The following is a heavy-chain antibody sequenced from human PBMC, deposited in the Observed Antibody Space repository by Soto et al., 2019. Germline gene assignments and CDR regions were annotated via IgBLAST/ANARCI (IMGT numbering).Heavy chain of an antibody. D-gene: IGHD2-15*01. CDR1: GFTVNNFG. Sequence: QVHLVESGGGVVQPGRSLRLSCAASGFTVNNFGMHWVRQAPGKGPEWVAMISHDGTAKYYADSVKGRFTISRDNSKNTLYLQMNSLSTEYTDVYYCTKDIFSGSWYNYFETWGQGMLVTVSS. J-gene: IGHJ5*02. V-gene: IGHV3-30*18. CDR2: ISHDGTAK. CDR3: TKDIFSGSWYNYFET.